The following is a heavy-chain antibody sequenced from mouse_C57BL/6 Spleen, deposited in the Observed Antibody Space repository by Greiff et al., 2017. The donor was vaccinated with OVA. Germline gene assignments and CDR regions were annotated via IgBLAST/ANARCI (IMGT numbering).Heavy chain of an antibody. D-gene: IGHD1-1*01. CDR1: GYSFTDYN. V-gene: IGHV1-39*01. Sequence: EVKLMESGPELVKPGASVKISCKASGYSFTDYNMNWVKQSNGKSLEWIGVINPNYGTTSYNQKFKGKATLTVDQSSSTAYMQLNSLTSEDSAVYYCANYGSSRQGPFAMDYWGQGTSVTVSS. CDR2: INPNYGTT. J-gene: IGHJ4*01. CDR3: ANYGSSRQGPFAMDY.